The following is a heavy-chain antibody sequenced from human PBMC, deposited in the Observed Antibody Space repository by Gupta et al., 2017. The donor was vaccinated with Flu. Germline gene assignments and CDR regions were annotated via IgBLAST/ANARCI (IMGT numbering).Heavy chain of an antibody. V-gene: IGHV1-69*01. CDR2: IIPMSGAT. D-gene: IGHD3-22*01. CDR3: ARAYYYYDNSVFYYGAFDI. J-gene: IGHJ3*02. Sequence: LRQAPGQGLEWVGGIIPMSGATNHAQKFQGRVTITADGSGRTLYMELNSLTSGDTAVYYCARAYYYYDNSVFYYGAFDIWGQGTLVTVFS.